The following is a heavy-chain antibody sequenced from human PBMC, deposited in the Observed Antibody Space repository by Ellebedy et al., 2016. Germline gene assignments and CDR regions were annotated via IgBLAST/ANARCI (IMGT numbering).Heavy chain of an antibody. CDR1: GFTFSSYS. D-gene: IGHD3-3*01. CDR3: ARDSATFYDFWSYANNREMYGMDV. CDR2: ISSSSSYI. J-gene: IGHJ6*02. Sequence: GESLKISCAASGFTFSSYSMNWVRQAPGKGLEWVSSISSSSSYIYYADSVKGRFTISRDNAKNSLYLQMNSLRAEDTAVYYCARDSATFYDFWSYANNREMYGMDVWGQGTTVTVSS. V-gene: IGHV3-21*01.